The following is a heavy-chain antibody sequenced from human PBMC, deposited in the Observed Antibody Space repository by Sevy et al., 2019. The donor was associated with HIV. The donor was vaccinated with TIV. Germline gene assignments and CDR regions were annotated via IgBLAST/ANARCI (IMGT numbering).Heavy chain of an antibody. CDR2: IGVYNGNL. CDR3: ARVPTYHYGSATYFDY. D-gene: IGHD3-10*01. Sequence: ASVKVSCKTSGYIFTNSGITWVRQAPGQGLEWMGWIGVYNGNLKYAQKFQGRVTMTTDTSTSTAYMELTSLRSDDTGVYYCARVPTYHYGSATYFDYLGQGTLVTVSS. J-gene: IGHJ4*02. CDR1: GYIFTNSG. V-gene: IGHV1-18*01.